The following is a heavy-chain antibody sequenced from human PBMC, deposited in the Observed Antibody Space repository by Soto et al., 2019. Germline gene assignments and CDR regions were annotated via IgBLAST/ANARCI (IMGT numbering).Heavy chain of an antibody. Sequence: GASVKVSCKASGYTFTSYGISWVRQAPGQGLEWMGWISAYNGNTNYAQKLQGRVTMTTDTSTSTAYMELRSLRSDDTAVYYCAKTHDYGDYDYFQHWGQGTLVTVSS. CDR1: GYTFTSYG. CDR3: AKTHDYGDYDYFQH. CDR2: ISAYNGNT. J-gene: IGHJ1*01. V-gene: IGHV1-18*01. D-gene: IGHD4-17*01.